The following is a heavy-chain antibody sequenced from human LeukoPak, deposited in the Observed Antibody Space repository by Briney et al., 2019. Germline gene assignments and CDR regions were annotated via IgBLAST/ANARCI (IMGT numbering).Heavy chain of an antibody. CDR2: IIPIFGTA. J-gene: IGHJ3*02. V-gene: IGHV1-69*13. CDR3: AGQAVYDFWSGFGAFDI. Sequence: SVKVSCKASGGTFSSYAISWVRQAPGQGLEWMGGIIPIFGTANYAQKFQGRVTITADESTSTAYMELSSLRSEDTAVYYCAGQAVYDFWSGFGAFDIWGQGTMVTASS. D-gene: IGHD3-3*01. CDR1: GGTFSSYA.